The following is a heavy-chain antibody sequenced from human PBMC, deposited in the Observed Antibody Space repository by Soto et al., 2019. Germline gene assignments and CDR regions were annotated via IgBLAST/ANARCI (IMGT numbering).Heavy chain of an antibody. D-gene: IGHD3-3*01. J-gene: IGHJ5*02. CDR2: IYYSGST. V-gene: IGHV4-59*08. Sequence: SETLSLTCTVSGGSISSYYWSWIRQPPGKGLEWIGYIYYSGSTNYNPSLKSRVTISVDTSKNQFSLKLSFVTAADTAVYYCARQIYYDFWSGYRTANNWFDPWGQGTLVTVSS. CDR1: GGSISSYY. CDR3: ARQIYYDFWSGYRTANNWFDP.